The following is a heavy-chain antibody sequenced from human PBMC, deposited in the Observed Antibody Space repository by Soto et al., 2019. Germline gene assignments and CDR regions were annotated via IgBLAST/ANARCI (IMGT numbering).Heavy chain of an antibody. CDR3: AKPRPPSGYCSNTSCYNYYYYGMDV. CDR1: GSPFSSYV. CDR2: ISGGGSNT. V-gene: IGHV3-23*01. D-gene: IGHD2-2*02. Sequence: LRLSCAASGSPFSSYVMSWVRQAPGKGLEWVSGISGGGSNTFYADSVKGRFTISRDNSKNTLYLHMNSLRAEDTAVYYCAKPRPPSGYCSNTSCYNYYYYGMDVWGQGTTVTVSS. J-gene: IGHJ6*02.